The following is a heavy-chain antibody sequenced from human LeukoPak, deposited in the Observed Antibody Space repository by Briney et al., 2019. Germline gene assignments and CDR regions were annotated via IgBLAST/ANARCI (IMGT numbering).Heavy chain of an antibody. Sequence: GGSLRLSCAASGFTFSSYAMHWVRQAPGKGLEWVAVISSDGNTKYYGDSVKGRFTISRDNSKNTLYLQMNSLRAEDTAVYYCARVSIFGVVIPPDYWGQGTLVTVSS. CDR2: ISSDGNTK. CDR1: GFTFSSYA. CDR3: ARVSIFGVVIPPDY. D-gene: IGHD3-3*02. J-gene: IGHJ4*02. V-gene: IGHV3-30*01.